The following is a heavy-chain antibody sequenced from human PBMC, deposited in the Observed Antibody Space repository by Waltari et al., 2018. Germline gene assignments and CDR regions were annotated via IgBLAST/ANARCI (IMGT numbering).Heavy chain of an antibody. CDR1: GFMFGSYS. Sequence: EVQLVESGGGLVQPGGSLRLSCVASGFMFGSYSMNWVSLAPGKGLEWVSSISGDNSYTYYSGSVKGRFTISRDNAKNSLFLQMNGLRDEDTAIYYCAKEGLGGDRQFDYWGQGTLVSVSS. CDR3: AKEGLGGDRQFDY. CDR2: ISGDNSYT. V-gene: IGHV3-21*06. D-gene: IGHD2-21*02. J-gene: IGHJ4*02.